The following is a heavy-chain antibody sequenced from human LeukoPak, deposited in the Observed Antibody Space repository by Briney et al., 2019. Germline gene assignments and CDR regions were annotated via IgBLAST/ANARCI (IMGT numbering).Heavy chain of an antibody. Sequence: PGGSLRLSCAASGFTFSSYWMRWVRQAPGKGLVWVSRINSDGSGTSYADSVKGRFTISRDNAKNTLYLQMNSLRAEDTAAYYCASERIKPLSYYDFWSGYYTGLFAFDIWGQGTMVTVSS. CDR3: ASERIKPLSYYDFWSGYYTGLFAFDI. CDR1: GFTFSSYW. D-gene: IGHD3-3*01. V-gene: IGHV3-74*01. CDR2: INSDGSGT. J-gene: IGHJ3*02.